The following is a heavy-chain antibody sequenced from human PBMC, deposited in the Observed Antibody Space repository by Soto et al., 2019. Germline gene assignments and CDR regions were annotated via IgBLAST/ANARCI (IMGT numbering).Heavy chain of an antibody. D-gene: IGHD3-3*01. J-gene: IGHJ4*02. CDR1: GFAFSNYA. V-gene: IGHV3-23*01. CDR2: ISRSGTNR. Sequence: GGSLRLSCAASGFAFSNYAMGWVRQAPGKGLEWVSGISRSGTNRYYADAVSGRLDVSRDNSKNTLYLHVNSLRAEDTAVYYCTKEKREMIQYDFWSGEFDYWGQGTLVTVSS. CDR3: TKEKREMIQYDFWSGEFDY.